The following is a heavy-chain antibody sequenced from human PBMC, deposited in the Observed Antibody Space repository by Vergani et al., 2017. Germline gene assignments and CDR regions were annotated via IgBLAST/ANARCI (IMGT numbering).Heavy chain of an antibody. CDR1: GFTFSSYS. D-gene: IGHD1-1*01. CDR3: ARAPSPPGTTYAFDI. J-gene: IGHJ3*02. Sequence: EVQLVESGGGLVKPGGSLRLSCAASGFTFSSYSMNWVRQAPGKGLEWVSSISSSSSYIYYADSVKGRFTISRENAKNSLYLQMNSLRAEDTAVYYCARAPSPPGTTYAFDIWGQGTMVTVSS. V-gene: IGHV3-21*01. CDR2: ISSSSSYI.